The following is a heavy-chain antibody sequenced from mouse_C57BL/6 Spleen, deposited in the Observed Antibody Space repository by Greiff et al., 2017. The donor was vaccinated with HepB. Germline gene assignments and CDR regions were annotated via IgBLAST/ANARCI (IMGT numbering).Heavy chain of an antibody. J-gene: IGHJ2*01. Sequence: VQLKQSGAELMQPGASVTLSCKAPGYTFTGSWIAWVKQRPGHGLEWIGEILPGSGSTNYNEKFKGTATFTADTSSNTAYMQLSSLTTEDSAIYYCARGDGSSYFDYWGQGTTLTVSS. D-gene: IGHD1-1*01. CDR3: ARGDGSSYFDY. CDR1: GYTFTGSW. V-gene: IGHV1-9*01. CDR2: ILPGSGST.